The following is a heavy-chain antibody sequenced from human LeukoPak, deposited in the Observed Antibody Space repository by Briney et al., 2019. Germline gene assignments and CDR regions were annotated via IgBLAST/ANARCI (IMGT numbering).Heavy chain of an antibody. D-gene: IGHD6-13*01. V-gene: IGHV3-21*01. CDR1: GFTFSSYS. Sequence: GGSLRLSCAASGFTFSSYSMNWVRQAPGKGLEWVSSITSSSSYIYYADSVKGRFTISRDNAKNSLYLQMNSLRAEDTAVYYCARVGGQQLGLFYYYYYMDVWGKGTTVTVSS. CDR2: ITSSSSYI. J-gene: IGHJ6*03. CDR3: ARVGGQQLGLFYYYYYMDV.